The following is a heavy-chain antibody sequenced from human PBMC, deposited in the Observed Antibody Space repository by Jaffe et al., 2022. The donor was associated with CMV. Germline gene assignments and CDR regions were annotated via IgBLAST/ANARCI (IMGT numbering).Heavy chain of an antibody. Sequence: QVQLVQSGAEVKKPGASVKVSCKASGYTFTGYYMHWVRQAPGQGLEWMGWINPNSGGTNYAQKFQGRVTMTRDTSISTAYMELSRLRSDDTAVYYCARGPVAGRGGGAFDIWGQGTMVTVSS. CDR3: ARGPVAGRGGGAFDI. V-gene: IGHV1-2*02. D-gene: IGHD6-19*01. J-gene: IGHJ3*02. CDR1: GYTFTGYY. CDR2: INPNSGGT.